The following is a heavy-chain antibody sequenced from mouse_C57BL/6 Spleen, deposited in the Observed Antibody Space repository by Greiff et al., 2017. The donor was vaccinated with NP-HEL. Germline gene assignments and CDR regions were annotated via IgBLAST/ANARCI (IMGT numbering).Heavy chain of an antibody. CDR3: ARCSSYYYYAMDY. CDR1: GYTFTSYW. Sequence: LVEPGTELVKPGASVKLSCKASGYTFTSYWMHWVKQRPGQGLEWIGNINPSNGGTNYNEKFKSKATLTVDKSSSTAYMQLSSLTSEDSAVYYCARCSSYYYYAMDYWGQGTSVTVSS. J-gene: IGHJ4*01. CDR2: INPSNGGT. V-gene: IGHV1-53*01. D-gene: IGHD1-1*01.